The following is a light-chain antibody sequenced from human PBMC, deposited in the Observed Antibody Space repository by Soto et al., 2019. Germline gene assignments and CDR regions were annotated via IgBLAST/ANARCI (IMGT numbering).Light chain of an antibody. V-gene: IGLV1-40*01. CDR1: SSNIGAGYD. J-gene: IGLJ1*01. CDR2: GNS. CDR3: QSYDSSLSGXYV. Sequence: QSVLTQPPSVSGAPGQRVTISCTGSSSNIGAGYDVHWYQQLPGTAPKLLIYGNSNRPSGVPDRFSGSKSGTSASLAITGLQAEDEADYYCQSYDSSLSGXYVXXXXTKVXXL.